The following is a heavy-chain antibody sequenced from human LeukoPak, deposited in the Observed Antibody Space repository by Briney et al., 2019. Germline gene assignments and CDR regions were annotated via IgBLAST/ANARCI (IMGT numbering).Heavy chain of an antibody. CDR1: GGAVSSGSYY. CDR3: ARVDILTGYYRGFDH. J-gene: IGHJ4*02. CDR2: IYYSGST. D-gene: IGHD3-9*01. Sequence: SETLSLTCTVSGGAVSSGSYYWSWIRQPPGKGLEWIGYIYYSGSTNYNPSLKSRVTISVDTSKSQFSLKLSSVTAADTAVYYCARVDILTGYYRGFDHWGQGTLVTVSS. V-gene: IGHV4-61*01.